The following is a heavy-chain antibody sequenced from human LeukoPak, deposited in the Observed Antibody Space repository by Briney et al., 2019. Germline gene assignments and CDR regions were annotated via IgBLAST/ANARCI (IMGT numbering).Heavy chain of an antibody. CDR1: GYTFTSYG. D-gene: IGHD6-13*01. CDR2: ISAYNGNT. J-gene: IGHJ4*02. V-gene: IGHV1-18*01. CDR3: ASSSSWYLSEYYFDY. Sequence: ASVNVSCKASGYTFTSYGISWVRQAPGQGLEWMGWISAYNGNTNYAQKLQGRVTMTTDTSTSTAYMELRSLRSDDTAVYYCASSSSWYLSEYYFDYWGQGTLVTVSS.